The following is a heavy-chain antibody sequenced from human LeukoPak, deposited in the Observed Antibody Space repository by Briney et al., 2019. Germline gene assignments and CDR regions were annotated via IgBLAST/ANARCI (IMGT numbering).Heavy chain of an antibody. CDR2: ISWNSGSI. CDR1: GFNFDDYA. Sequence: GGSLRLSCAASGFNFDDYAMHWVRQAPGKGLEWVSGISWNSGSIGYADSVKGRFTISRDNAKNSLYLQMNSLRAEDMALYYCAKDGGYSGYDSGYFQHWGQGTLVTVSS. V-gene: IGHV3-9*03. CDR3: AKDGGYSGYDSGYFQH. J-gene: IGHJ1*01. D-gene: IGHD5-12*01.